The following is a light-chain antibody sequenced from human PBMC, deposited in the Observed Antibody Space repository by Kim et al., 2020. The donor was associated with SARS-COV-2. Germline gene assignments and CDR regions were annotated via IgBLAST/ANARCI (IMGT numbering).Light chain of an antibody. V-gene: IGKV1-9*01. CDR2: AAS. CDR3: QQVRTFPLT. CDR1: QGINGL. J-gene: IGKJ2*01. Sequence: DIQMTQSPSFLSASVGDRVTITCRASQGINGLLAWFQQKPGKGPKLLISAASTVQSGVPSRFSGSRSGTEYTLTITSLQPEDFATYYCQQVRTFPLTFGQGTKLEI.